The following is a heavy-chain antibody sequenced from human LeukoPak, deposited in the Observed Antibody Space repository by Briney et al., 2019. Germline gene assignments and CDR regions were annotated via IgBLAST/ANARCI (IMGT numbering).Heavy chain of an antibody. Sequence: SETLSLTCAVYGGSFSGYYWSWIRQPPGKGLEWIGEINHSGSTNYNPSLKSRVTISVDTSKNQFSLKLSSVTAADTAVYYCARVAWNYGVDYGGQGTLVTVSS. CDR1: GGSFSGYY. CDR3: ARVAWNYGVDY. D-gene: IGHD1-7*01. V-gene: IGHV4-34*01. CDR2: INHSGST. J-gene: IGHJ4*02.